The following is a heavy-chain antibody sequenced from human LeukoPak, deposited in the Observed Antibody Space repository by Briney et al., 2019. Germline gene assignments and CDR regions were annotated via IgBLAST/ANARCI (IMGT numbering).Heavy chain of an antibody. Sequence: GGSLRLSCAASGFTFEDYGISGVRQAPGKGLEWVSGINWNGGSTGYADSVKGRFTISRDNAKNSLYLQMNSLRAEDTALYYCAGYLIAAAGTLDYWGQGTLVTVSS. CDR2: INWNGGST. D-gene: IGHD6-13*01. J-gene: IGHJ4*02. CDR1: GFTFEDYG. V-gene: IGHV3-20*04. CDR3: AGYLIAAAGTLDY.